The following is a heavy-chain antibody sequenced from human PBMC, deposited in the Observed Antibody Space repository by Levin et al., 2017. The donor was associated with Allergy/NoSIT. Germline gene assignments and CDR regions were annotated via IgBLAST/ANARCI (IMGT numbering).Heavy chain of an antibody. CDR2: IWYDGSNK. V-gene: IGHV3-33*01. CDR1: EFTFSSYG. Sequence: TGGSLRLSCAASEFTFSSYGMHWVRQAPGKGLEWVAVIWYDGSNKYYADSVKGRFTISRDNSKNTLYLQMNSLRAEDTAVYYCARDLTPKTAGPNDAFDIWGQGTMVTVSS. D-gene: IGHD2-15*01. J-gene: IGHJ3*02. CDR3: ARDLTPKTAGPNDAFDI.